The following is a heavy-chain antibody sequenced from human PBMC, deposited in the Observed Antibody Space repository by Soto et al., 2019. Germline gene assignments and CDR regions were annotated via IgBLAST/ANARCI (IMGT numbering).Heavy chain of an antibody. J-gene: IGHJ6*03. CDR2: ISAYNGNT. CDR3: ARAGIAVDGGYFMSV. CDR1: GYTFTSYG. Sequence: GAPVKVSCKASGYTFTSYGISWLLQAPGQGLEWMGWISAYNGNTNYAQKLQGRVTMTTDTSTSTAYMELRSLRSDDTAVYYCARAGIAVDGGYFMSVSGKGTSVTVSS. V-gene: IGHV1-18*01. D-gene: IGHD6-19*01.